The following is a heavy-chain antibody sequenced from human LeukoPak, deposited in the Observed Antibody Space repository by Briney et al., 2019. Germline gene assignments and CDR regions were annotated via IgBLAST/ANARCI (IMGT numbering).Heavy chain of an antibody. Sequence: GGSLRLSCAASEFTFSKFPMGWVRQAPGRGLEWVSAISASGDVTFHADSVRGRFTISRDNSKSTLFLQMNDLRVEDTAKFYCAKSLFTSATGTGRAFHIWGQGTMVSVSS. CDR1: EFTFSKFP. D-gene: IGHD1-1*01. J-gene: IGHJ3*02. V-gene: IGHV3-23*01. CDR2: ISASGDVT. CDR3: AKSLFTSATGTGRAFHI.